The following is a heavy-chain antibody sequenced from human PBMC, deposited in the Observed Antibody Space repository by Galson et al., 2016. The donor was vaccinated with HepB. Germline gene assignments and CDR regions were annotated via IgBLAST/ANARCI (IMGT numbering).Heavy chain of an antibody. CDR1: GFTVNSYG. J-gene: IGHJ5*02. CDR2: MSYDGSTK. V-gene: IGHV3-30*18. CDR3: AKSGTYSSSSGWFDP. Sequence: SLRLSCAASGFTVNSYGVHWVRQTPGKRLEWMAVMSYDGSTKKYADSVKGRFTISRDNAKNSLYLQMNSLRPEDTALYYCAKSGTYSSSSGWFDPWGQGTLVSVAS. D-gene: IGHD6-6*01.